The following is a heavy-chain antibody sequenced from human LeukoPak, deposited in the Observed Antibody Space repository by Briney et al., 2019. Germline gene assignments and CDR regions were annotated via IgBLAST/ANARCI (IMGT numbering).Heavy chain of an antibody. CDR3: ARDYSGSYQKGPDY. CDR1: GFTFSSYS. V-gene: IGHV3-21*01. J-gene: IGHJ4*02. CDR2: ISSSSSYI. D-gene: IGHD1-26*01. Sequence: GGSLRLSCAASGFTFSSYSMNWVRQAPGKGLEWVSSISSSSSYIYYADSVKGRFTISRDNAKNSLYLQMNSLRAEDTAVCYCARDYSGSYQKGPDYWGQGTLVTVSS.